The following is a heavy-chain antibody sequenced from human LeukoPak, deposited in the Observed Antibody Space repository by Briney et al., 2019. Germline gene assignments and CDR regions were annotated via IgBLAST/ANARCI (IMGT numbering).Heavy chain of an antibody. Sequence: PSQTLSLTCTVSGGSISSGGYYWSWIRQPPGKGLEWIEYIYHSGSTYYNPSLKSRVTISVDRSKNQFSLKLSSVTAADTAVYYCARDSTIFGVGLDAFDIWGQGTMVTVSS. CDR2: IYHSGST. V-gene: IGHV4-30-2*01. CDR3: ARDSTIFGVGLDAFDI. CDR1: GGSISSGGYY. D-gene: IGHD3-3*01. J-gene: IGHJ3*02.